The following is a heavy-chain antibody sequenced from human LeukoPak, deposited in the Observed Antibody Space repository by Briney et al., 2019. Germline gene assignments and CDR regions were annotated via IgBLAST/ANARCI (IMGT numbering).Heavy chain of an antibody. D-gene: IGHD1-14*01. CDR1: GGSFSGYY. CDR3: ARLHHSTTAWWFDP. CDR2: INHSGST. Sequence: SETLSLTCAVYGGSFSGYYWSWIRQPPGKGLEWIGEINHSGSTNYNPSIKSRVTISVDTSKNQFSLKLSSVTAADTAVYHCARLHHSTTAWWFDPWGQGTLVTVSS. V-gene: IGHV4-34*01. J-gene: IGHJ5*02.